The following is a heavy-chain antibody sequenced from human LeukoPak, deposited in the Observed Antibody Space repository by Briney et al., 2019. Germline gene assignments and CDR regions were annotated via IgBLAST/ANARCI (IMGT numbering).Heavy chain of an antibody. CDR1: GGSIISYY. D-gene: IGHD3-22*01. V-gene: IGHV4-4*07. J-gene: IGHJ4*02. Sequence: SETLSLTCTVSGGSIISYYWSWIRQPAGKGLEWIGRIYTSGSTNYNPSLKSRVTMSVDTSKNQFSLKLSSVTAADTAVYYCARAGRYDSSGMGIFDYWGQGTLVTVSS. CDR2: IYTSGST. CDR3: ARAGRYDSSGMGIFDY.